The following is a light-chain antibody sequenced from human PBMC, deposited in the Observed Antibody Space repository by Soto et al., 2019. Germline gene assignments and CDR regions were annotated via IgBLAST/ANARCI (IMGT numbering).Light chain of an antibody. V-gene: IGLV2-14*01. J-gene: IGLJ1*01. CDR1: SRDSGNYNY. CDR3: ASYRSANTLVV. CDR2: EVT. Sequence: QAVLTQPASVSGCPGQSITISCTGTSRDSGNYNYVSCYQHHPGEARKLIIYEVTSRPSGVSDRFSGSKSGMTASLTISRLQPEDEADYLPASYRSANTLVVFGTGTKVPV.